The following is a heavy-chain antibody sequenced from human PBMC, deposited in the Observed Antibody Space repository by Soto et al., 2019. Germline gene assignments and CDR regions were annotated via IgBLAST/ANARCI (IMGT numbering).Heavy chain of an antibody. V-gene: IGHV1-46*02. J-gene: IGHJ5*02. CDR1: GGTFNKYA. CDR2: ITPHGGST. D-gene: IGHD1-26*01. CDR3: ARSSGGNFGIIIEGTNWFAP. Sequence: ASVKLCCKASGGTFNKYAIDWVRQAPGQGLEWMGVITPHGGSTAYAQKFKGRVTLTRDTAASTVYMEVSSLTSEDTAMYYCARSSGGNFGIIIEGTNWFAPWGQGTLVTVSS.